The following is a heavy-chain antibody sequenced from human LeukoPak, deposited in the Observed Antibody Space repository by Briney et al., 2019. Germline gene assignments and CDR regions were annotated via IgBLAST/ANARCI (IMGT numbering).Heavy chain of an antibody. CDR1: GGSISSYY. Sequence: SETLSLTCTVSGGSISSYYWRWIRQPPGKGLEWIGYIYYSGSTNYNPSFKSRVTISVDTSKNQFSLKLSSVTAADTAVYYCERIPGYSYGYDAFDIWGQGTMVTVSS. D-gene: IGHD5-18*01. CDR2: IYYSGST. V-gene: IGHV4-59*01. CDR3: ERIPGYSYGYDAFDI. J-gene: IGHJ3*02.